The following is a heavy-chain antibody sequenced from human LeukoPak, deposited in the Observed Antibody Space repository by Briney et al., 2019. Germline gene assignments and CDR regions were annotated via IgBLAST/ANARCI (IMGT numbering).Heavy chain of an antibody. CDR2: SYYSGSN. D-gene: IGHD3-16*01. J-gene: IGHJ4*02. Sequence: SETLSLTCTVSGASISSYYWSWIRQPPGEGLEWIGYSYYSGSNNYNPSLKSRVTISVDTSTKQFSLKLSSVTAADTAVYYCARGGTNFDYWGQGTLVTVSP. CDR3: ARGGTNFDY. CDR1: GASISSYY. V-gene: IGHV4-59*01.